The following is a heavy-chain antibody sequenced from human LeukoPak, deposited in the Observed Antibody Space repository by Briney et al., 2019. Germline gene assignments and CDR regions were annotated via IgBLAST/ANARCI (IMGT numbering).Heavy chain of an antibody. CDR3: ARHYGP. CDR2: IYDSGST. J-gene: IGHJ1*01. V-gene: IGHV4-39*01. Sequence: SETLSLTCTVSGGSIRSSYYYWGWIRQPPGKGLEWIGSIYDSGSTYYNPSLKSRVTISVDTYKNQFSLKLNSVTAADPAVYYCARHYGPWGQGTLVTVSS. D-gene: IGHD3-10*01. CDR1: GGSIRSSYYY.